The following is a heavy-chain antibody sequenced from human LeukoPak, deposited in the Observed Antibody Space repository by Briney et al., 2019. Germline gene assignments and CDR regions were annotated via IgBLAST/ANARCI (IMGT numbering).Heavy chain of an antibody. J-gene: IGHJ6*02. CDR1: GDSVSNGNYY. CDR3: ARDDRLRGYSYGWTGYYYYGMDV. D-gene: IGHD5-18*01. Sequence: PSETLSLTCTVSGDSVSNGNYYWSWLRQPPGKALEWIGYIYYTGKTYYNPSLEGRVTISVDTSKNQFSLKLSSVTAADTAVYYCARDDRLRGYSYGWTGYYYYGMDVWGQGTTVTVSS. V-gene: IGHV4-61*01. CDR2: IYYTGKT.